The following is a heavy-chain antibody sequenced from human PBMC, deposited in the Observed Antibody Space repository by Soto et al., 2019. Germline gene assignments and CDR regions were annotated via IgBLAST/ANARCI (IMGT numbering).Heavy chain of an antibody. CDR3: AAEGDGGMPGGPY. D-gene: IGHD2-15*01. CDR1: GGTFSSYT. Sequence: QVQLVQSGAEVKKPGSSVKVSCKASGGTFSSYTISWVRQAPGQGLEWMGRIIPILGIANYAQKFQGRVTITADKSTSTAEMELSSLRSEDTAVYYCAAEGDGGMPGGPYWGQGPLVTVSS. CDR2: IIPILGIA. V-gene: IGHV1-69*02. J-gene: IGHJ4*02.